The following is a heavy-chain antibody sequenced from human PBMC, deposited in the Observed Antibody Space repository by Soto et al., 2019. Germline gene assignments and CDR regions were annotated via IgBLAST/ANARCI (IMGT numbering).Heavy chain of an antibody. D-gene: IGHD6-13*01. V-gene: IGHV1-3*01. Sequence: GASVKVSCKASGYTFTSYAMHWVHQAPGQRLEWMGWINAGNGNTKYSRKFQGRVTITRDTSASTAYMELSSLRSEDTAVYYCAIGAAGTDYWGQGTLVTVSS. J-gene: IGHJ4*02. CDR3: AIGAAGTDY. CDR1: GYTFTSYA. CDR2: INAGNGNT.